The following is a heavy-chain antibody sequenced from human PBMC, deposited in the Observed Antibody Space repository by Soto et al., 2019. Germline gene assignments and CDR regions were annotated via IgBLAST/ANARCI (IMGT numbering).Heavy chain of an antibody. CDR3: ARQRTTVVHQDYLAH. CDR2: IYYSGRT. V-gene: IGHV4-39*01. CDR1: GESISSSSYY. Sequence: PSGTLSLTCIVSGESISSSSYYWGWIRQPPGKGLEWIGSIYYSGRTYYNPSFKSRVTISIDTSKNQFSLKLSSVTATDTAVYYCARQRTTVVHQDYLAHSGQRALVTASS. J-gene: IGHJ1*01. D-gene: IGHD4-17*01.